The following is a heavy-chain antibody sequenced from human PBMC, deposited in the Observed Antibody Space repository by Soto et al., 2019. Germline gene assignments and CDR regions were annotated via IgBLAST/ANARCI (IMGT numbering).Heavy chain of an antibody. CDR2: ISSSSSYT. CDR3: ATTGPIVGATDY. Sequence: QVQLVESGGGLVKPGGSLRLSCAASGFTFSDYYMSWIRQAPGKGLEWVSYISSSSSYTNYADSVKGRFTISRDNAKNSLYLQMNSLRAEDTAVYYCATTGPIVGATDYWGQGTLVTVSS. D-gene: IGHD1-26*01. CDR1: GFTFSDYY. J-gene: IGHJ4*02. V-gene: IGHV3-11*05.